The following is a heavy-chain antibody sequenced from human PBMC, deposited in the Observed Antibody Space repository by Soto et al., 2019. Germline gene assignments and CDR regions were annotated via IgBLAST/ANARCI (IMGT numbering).Heavy chain of an antibody. Sequence: PSETLSLTCTVSGGSISSGGYYWSWIRHYPGKGLEWIGNIFYSGTTSYNPSLRSRVAISIDTSKNQFSLKLSSVTAADTAVYYCARESQPYINSQGVWFGPWGQVTMVTV. CDR1: GGSISSGGYY. CDR2: IFYSGTT. J-gene: IGHJ5*02. D-gene: IGHD4-4*01. CDR3: ARESQPYINSQGVWFGP. V-gene: IGHV4-31*03.